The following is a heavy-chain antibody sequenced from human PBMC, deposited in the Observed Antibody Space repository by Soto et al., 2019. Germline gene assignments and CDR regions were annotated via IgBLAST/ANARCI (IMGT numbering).Heavy chain of an antibody. CDR2: ISSSSNTI. CDR1: GFTFSSYS. V-gene: IGHV3-48*02. CDR3: ARASRGYSYGYALDY. D-gene: IGHD5-18*01. Sequence: EVQLVESGGGLVQPGGSLRLSCAASGFTFSSYSMNWVRQAPGKGLEWVSYISSSSNTIYYEDSVKGRFTISRDSANNSLYLQMNSLTDEHTAVYYCARASRGYSYGYALDYWGQGTLVTVSS. J-gene: IGHJ4*02.